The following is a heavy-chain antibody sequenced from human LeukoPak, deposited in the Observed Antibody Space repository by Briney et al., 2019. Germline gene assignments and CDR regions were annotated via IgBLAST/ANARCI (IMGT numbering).Heavy chain of an antibody. CDR1: GFTFSSYG. CDR2: IWYDGSNK. D-gene: IGHD6-19*01. CDR3: AKEEAVAGHDAFDI. J-gene: IGHJ3*02. Sequence: PGRSLRLSCAASGFTFSSYGMHWVRQAPGKGLEWVAVIWYDGSNKYYADSVKGRFTISRDNSKNTLYLQMNSLRAEDTAVYYCAKEEAVAGHDAFDIWGQGTMVTVSS. V-gene: IGHV3-33*06.